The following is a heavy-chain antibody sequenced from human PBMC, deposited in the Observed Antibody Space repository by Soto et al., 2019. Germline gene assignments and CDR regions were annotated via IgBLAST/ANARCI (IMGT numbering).Heavy chain of an antibody. V-gene: IGHV3-21*01. CDR1: GFTFSSYN. CDR3: ARGPYGSGSYVYYFDY. D-gene: IGHD3-10*01. CDR2: ISSSSSYI. J-gene: IGHJ4*02. Sequence: EVQLVESGGGLVKPGGSLRLSCAASGFTFSSYNMNWVRQAPGKGLEWVSSISSSSSYIYYSDSVKGRFTISRDNAKNFQYLQMSSPGAEHRAVHYRARGPYGSGSYVYYFDYWGQGTLVTFSS.